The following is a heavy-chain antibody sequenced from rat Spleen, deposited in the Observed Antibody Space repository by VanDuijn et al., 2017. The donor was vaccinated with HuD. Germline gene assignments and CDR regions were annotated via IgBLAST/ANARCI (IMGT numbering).Heavy chain of an antibody. CDR1: GFTFSDYG. CDR2: ISYEGSST. CDR3: TGAGYLRDWYFAF. D-gene: IGHD2-2*01. Sequence: EVQLVESGGGLVQPGRSLKLSCAASGFTFSDYGMAWVRQAPTKGLEWVASISYEGSSTYYGDPVKGRFSISRDNAKRTLFLQMDSLRSDDTATYYWTGAGYLRDWYFAFWGPGTMVTVSS. V-gene: IGHV5-29*01. J-gene: IGHJ1*01.